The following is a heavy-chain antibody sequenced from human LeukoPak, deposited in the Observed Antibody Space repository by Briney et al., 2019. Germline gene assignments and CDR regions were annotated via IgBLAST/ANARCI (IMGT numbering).Heavy chain of an antibody. D-gene: IGHD3-16*01. Sequence: GGSLRLSCAASGFTFSSYSMNWVRQAPGKGLEWVSSISSSSSYIYYADSVKGRFTISRDNAKNSLYLQMNSLRAEDTAVYYCARNQGGVVAYPDYWGQGTLVTVSS. J-gene: IGHJ4*02. CDR1: GFTFSSYS. CDR3: ARNQGGVVAYPDY. CDR2: ISSSSSYI. V-gene: IGHV3-21*01.